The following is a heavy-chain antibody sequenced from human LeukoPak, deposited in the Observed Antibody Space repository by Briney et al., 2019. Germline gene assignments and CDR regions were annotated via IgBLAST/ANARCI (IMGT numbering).Heavy chain of an antibody. CDR2: INWNGGST. Sequence: GGSLRLSCAASGFTFDDYGMSWARQAPGKGLEWVSGINWNGGSTGYADSVKGRFTISRDNAKNSLYLQMNSLRAEDTALYYCARHDYGDYPLWFWGQGTLVTVSS. D-gene: IGHD4-17*01. CDR3: ARHDYGDYPLWF. V-gene: IGHV3-20*04. J-gene: IGHJ4*02. CDR1: GFTFDDYG.